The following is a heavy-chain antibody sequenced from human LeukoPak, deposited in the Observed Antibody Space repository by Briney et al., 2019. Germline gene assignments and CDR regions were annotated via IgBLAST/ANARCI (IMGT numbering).Heavy chain of an antibody. CDR2: ISSSGCTI. Sequence: GGSLRLSCAASGYTFSSYEMSWVRQAPGEGLEWVSYISSSGCTIYYADSVKGRFTISRDNAKNSLYLQMNSLRAEDTAVYYCARGGYSYGIGDYWGRGSLVTVSS. D-gene: IGHD5-18*01. CDR1: GYTFSSYE. CDR3: ARGGYSYGIGDY. J-gene: IGHJ4*02. V-gene: IGHV3-48*03.